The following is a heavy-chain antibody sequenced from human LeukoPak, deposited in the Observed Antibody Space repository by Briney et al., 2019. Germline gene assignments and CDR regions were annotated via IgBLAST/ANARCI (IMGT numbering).Heavy chain of an antibody. Sequence: GGSLRLSCAASGFTLSTYTMNWVRQAPGKGLEWVSSISSSSSYIYYADSVKGRFTISRDDAKNSLSLQMNSLRAEDTAVYYCARAHLSSSSTDYMDVWGKGTTVTVSS. J-gene: IGHJ6*03. CDR1: GFTLSTYT. CDR3: ARAHLSSSSTDYMDV. CDR2: ISSSSSYI. V-gene: IGHV3-21*01. D-gene: IGHD6-6*01.